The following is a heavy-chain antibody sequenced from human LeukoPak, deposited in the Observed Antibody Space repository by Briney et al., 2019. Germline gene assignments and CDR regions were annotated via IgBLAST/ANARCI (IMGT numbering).Heavy chain of an antibody. J-gene: IGHJ3*02. D-gene: IGHD3-9*01. Sequence: GESLKISCKGSGYSFTTYWIGWVRQLPGKGLEWMGIIYPGDSDTTYSPSFQGQVTISADKSISTAYLQWSSLKASDNAIYYCARVDEDYDILTGYSKGLDIWGQGTMVTVSS. CDR3: ARVDEDYDILTGYSKGLDI. V-gene: IGHV5-51*01. CDR1: GYSFTTYW. CDR2: IYPGDSDT.